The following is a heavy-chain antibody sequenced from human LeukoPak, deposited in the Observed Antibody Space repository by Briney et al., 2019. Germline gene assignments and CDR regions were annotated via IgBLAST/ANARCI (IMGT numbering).Heavy chain of an antibody. CDR2: IYTSGST. J-gene: IGHJ6*03. D-gene: IGHD2-2*02. Sequence: PSETLSLTCTVSGGSISSYYWSWIRQPAGKGLEWIGRIYTSGSTNYNPSLKSRVTMSVDTSKNQFSLKLSSVTAADTAVYYCARGVDCSSTSCYTGYYYYYMDVWGKGTTVTVSS. CDR3: ARGVDCSSTSCYTGYYYYYMDV. CDR1: GGSISSYY. V-gene: IGHV4-4*07.